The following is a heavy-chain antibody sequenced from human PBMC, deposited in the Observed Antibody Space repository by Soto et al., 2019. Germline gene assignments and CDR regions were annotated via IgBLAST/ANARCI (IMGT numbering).Heavy chain of an antibody. CDR1: GGSISGSY. J-gene: IGHJ6*03. CDR3: ASGDYYYYMDV. V-gene: IGHV4-59*01. CDR2: VYKSGRT. Sequence: PSETLSLTCTVSGGSISGSYWSWIRQPPGKELEWIGYVYKSGRTNYNPSLKSRVTISVDTSKNQFSLKLNSVTAADTAIYYCASGDYYYYMDVWGKGTTVTVSS.